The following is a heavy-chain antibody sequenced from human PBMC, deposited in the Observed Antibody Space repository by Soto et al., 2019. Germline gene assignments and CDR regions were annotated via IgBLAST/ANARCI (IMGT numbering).Heavy chain of an antibody. CDR2: MNPNSGDT. D-gene: IGHD3-10*01. J-gene: IGHJ4*02. V-gene: IGHV1-8*01. CDR3: ARGELLWFGELLR. Sequence: QVQLVQSGAEVKKPGASVKVSCKASGYTFTSYEINWVRQATGQGLERMGWMNPNSGDTGYAQKVPGRVTMTRNTSISTAYMELSSLRSEDTAVYYCARGELLWFGELLRWGQGTLVTVSS. CDR1: GYTFTSYE.